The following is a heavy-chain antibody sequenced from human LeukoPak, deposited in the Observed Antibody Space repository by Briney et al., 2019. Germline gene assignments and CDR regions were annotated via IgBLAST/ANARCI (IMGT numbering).Heavy chain of an antibody. V-gene: IGHV3-7*03. CDR1: GFTFSNYW. J-gene: IGHJ4*02. CDR3: ATSRAFDY. Sequence: PGGSLRLSCAASGFTFSNYWMSWGRQAPGKGLEWVANIKEDGTDIYYVDSVKGRFTISRDNAKDSLYLQINSLRVEDTAVYYCATSRAFDYWGQGTLVTVSS. CDR2: IKEDGTDI.